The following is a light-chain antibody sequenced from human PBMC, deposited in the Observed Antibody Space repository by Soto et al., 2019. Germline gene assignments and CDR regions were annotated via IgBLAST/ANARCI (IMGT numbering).Light chain of an antibody. Sequence: DIVMTQSPDSLPVSLGERATINCKSSQSVFYRSNNKNYLAWYQQKSGQPPKLLIYWASTRASGVPDRFSGTGPGTDFTLTISSLQAEDVADYYCQQYYSTPPTFGQGNKMEIQ. CDR2: WAS. CDR1: QSVFYRSNNKNY. V-gene: IGKV4-1*01. J-gene: IGKJ1*01. CDR3: QQYYSTPPT.